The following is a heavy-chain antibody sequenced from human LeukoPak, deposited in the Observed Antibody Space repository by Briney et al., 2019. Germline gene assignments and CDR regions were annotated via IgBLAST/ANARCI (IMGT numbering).Heavy chain of an antibody. CDR1: GFTFDDYA. CDR2: ISWNSGSI. V-gene: IGHV3-9*01. Sequence: GGSLRLSCAASGFTFDDYAMHWVRQAPGKGLEWVSGISWNSGSIGYADSVKGRFTISRDNAKNSLYLQMNSLRAEDTASYYCAKDVYRYCSSTSCYTGAFDIWGQGTMVTVSS. CDR3: AKDVYRYCSSTSCYTGAFDI. J-gene: IGHJ3*02. D-gene: IGHD2-2*02.